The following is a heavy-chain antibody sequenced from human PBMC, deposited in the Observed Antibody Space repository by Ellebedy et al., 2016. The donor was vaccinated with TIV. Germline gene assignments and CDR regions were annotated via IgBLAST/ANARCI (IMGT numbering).Heavy chain of an antibody. Sequence: ASVKVSCXASGYTFTSYSISWVRQAPGQGLEWMGWITAYNGNTNYAQKFQGRVTMTTDTSTSTAYMELRSLRSDDTAVYYCARGPRDGYRVPGGYWGQGTLVTVSS. CDR1: GYTFTSYS. CDR2: ITAYNGNT. J-gene: IGHJ4*02. D-gene: IGHD5-24*01. CDR3: ARGPRDGYRVPGGY. V-gene: IGHV1-18*01.